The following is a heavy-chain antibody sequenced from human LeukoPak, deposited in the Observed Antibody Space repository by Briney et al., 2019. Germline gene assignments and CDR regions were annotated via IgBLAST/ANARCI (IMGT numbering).Heavy chain of an antibody. CDR1: GFTFSNYA. D-gene: IGHD3-9*01. V-gene: IGHV3-23*01. CDR2: ILGSGGST. Sequence: GASLRLSCAASGFTFSNYAMSWVRQAPGKGLEWVSAILGSGGSTYYADSVKGRFTVSRDNSKSTLYLQMNSLRAEDTALYYCAKWGDYDVLTGYYVPDHWGQGTLVTVSS. CDR3: AKWGDYDVLTGYYVPDH. J-gene: IGHJ5*02.